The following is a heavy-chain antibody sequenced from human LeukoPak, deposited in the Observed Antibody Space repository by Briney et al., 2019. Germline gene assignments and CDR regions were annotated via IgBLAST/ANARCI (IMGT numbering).Heavy chain of an antibody. CDR1: GFTFSSYW. J-gene: IGHJ6*04. D-gene: IGHD3-10*01. CDR3: VRDGTGTGMDV. V-gene: IGHV3-74*01. CDR2: INSDGSST. Sequence: GGSLRLSCAASGFTFSSYWMYWVRQAPGKGLVWVSHINSDGSSTNYADSVKGRFTISRDNAKNTLYLQMNSLRVEDTAVYYCVRDGTGTGMDVWGKGTTVTVSS.